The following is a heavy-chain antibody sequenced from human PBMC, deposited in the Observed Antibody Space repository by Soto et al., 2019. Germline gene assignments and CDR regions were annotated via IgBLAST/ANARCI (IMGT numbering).Heavy chain of an antibody. Sequence: SETLSLACTVSGGSISGHYWNSFRQPPGKGLEWIGYIYSNGKTNYNRHLKSRVTMSVDTSKNQFSLRLSSVTAVGTAVFYCARDGSSFGSGSPRSTWFDPWGQGALVTVS. CDR1: GGSISGHY. V-gene: IGHV4-59*11. J-gene: IGHJ5*02. CDR2: IYSNGKT. D-gene: IGHD3-10*01. CDR3: ARDGSSFGSGSPRSTWFDP.